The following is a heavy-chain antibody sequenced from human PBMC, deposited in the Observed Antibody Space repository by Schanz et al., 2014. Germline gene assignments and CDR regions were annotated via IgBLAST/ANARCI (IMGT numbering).Heavy chain of an antibody. D-gene: IGHD5-18*01. Sequence: QVQLVQSGAEVKKPGSSMKVSCKASGGTFSTYPINWLRQAPGQGLEWMGRIIPILGIANYAQNFQGRVTNTADKTTSTAYMELTSLRSEDTAVYYCARGPAQGYSYGHNIGAYYYGMDVWGQGTTVTVSS. V-gene: IGHV1-69*02. CDR1: GGTFSTYP. J-gene: IGHJ6*02. CDR2: IIPILGIA. CDR3: ARGPAQGYSYGHNIGAYYYGMDV.